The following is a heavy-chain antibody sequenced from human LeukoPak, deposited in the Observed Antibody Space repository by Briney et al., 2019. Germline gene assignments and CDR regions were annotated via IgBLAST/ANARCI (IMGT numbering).Heavy chain of an antibody. J-gene: IGHJ4*02. CDR2: ISAYNGNT. D-gene: IGHD1-1*01. V-gene: IGHV1-18*01. CDR3: ARDPTTGRNPIDY. Sequence: ASVKVSCKASGYMFTSYGISWLRQAPGQGLEWMGWISAYNGNTNYAQKLQGRVTMTTDTSTSTAYMELRGLRSDDTAVYYCARDPTTGRNPIDYWGQGTLVTVSS. CDR1: GYMFTSYG.